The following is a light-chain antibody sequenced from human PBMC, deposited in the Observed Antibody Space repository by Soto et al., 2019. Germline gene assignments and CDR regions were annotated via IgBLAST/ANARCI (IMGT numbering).Light chain of an antibody. CDR2: GAS. Sequence: EIVMTQSPATLSVSPGERATLSCRASQSVGRYLAWYQQKPGQAPRLLIYGASTRATGIPAMFSGSGSGTEFTLTISSLQSEDFAIYSCQQYNHWPPLTFGGGTKVEIK. CDR1: QSVGRY. V-gene: IGKV3-15*01. J-gene: IGKJ4*01. CDR3: QQYNHWPPLT.